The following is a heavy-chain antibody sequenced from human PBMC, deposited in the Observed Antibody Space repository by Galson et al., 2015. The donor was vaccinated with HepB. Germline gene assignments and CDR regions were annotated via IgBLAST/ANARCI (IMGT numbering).Heavy chain of an antibody. D-gene: IGHD1-26*01. Sequence: SLRLSCAASGFTVSTYYMSWVRQAPGKGLEWVSVIYTGGSTDYADSVKGRFTISRDQSKNTLYLQMNSLRLEDTAVYYCARESHSDGSYYGDFDYWGQGTLVTVSS. CDR3: ARESHSDGSYYGDFDY. CDR2: IYTGGST. V-gene: IGHV3-66*02. CDR1: GFTVSTYY. J-gene: IGHJ4*02.